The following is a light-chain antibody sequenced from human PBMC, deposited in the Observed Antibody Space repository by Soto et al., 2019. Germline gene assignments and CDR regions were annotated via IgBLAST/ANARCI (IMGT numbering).Light chain of an antibody. CDR1: QSISSY. CDR3: QQSYSTPH. V-gene: IGKV1-39*01. Sequence: DIQMTQSPSSLSASVGDRVTITCRASQSISSYLNWYQQKPGKAPKLLIYAASSLQSGVPSRFSGSGSATDFQLTIRSLRPEDFATYYCQQSYSTPHVGRGTRLEI. CDR2: AAS. J-gene: IGKJ5*01.